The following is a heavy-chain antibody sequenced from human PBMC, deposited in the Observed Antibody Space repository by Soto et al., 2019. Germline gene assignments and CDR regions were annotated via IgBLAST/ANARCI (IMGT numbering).Heavy chain of an antibody. D-gene: IGHD1-26*01. CDR3: AKNSFSGSKSIIDF. Sequence: GGTLRLSCAVSGFSDGCPFSDYDMHCVRQAPGKGLEQVALISLDGSTKNYVESMEGPFTISRDNVRDALFLHMDSLRPEYTAVYYCAKNSFSGSKSIIDFWGQGTMVTVSS. CDR2: ISLDGSTK. CDR1: GFSDGCPFSDYD. V-gene: IGHV3-30*18. J-gene: IGHJ4*02.